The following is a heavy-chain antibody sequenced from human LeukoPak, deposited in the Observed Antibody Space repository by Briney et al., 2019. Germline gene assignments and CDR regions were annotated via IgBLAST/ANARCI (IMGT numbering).Heavy chain of an antibody. CDR2: ISGSDGST. V-gene: IGHV3-23*01. CDR3: AKDGYDFWSAYYIDL. D-gene: IGHD3-3*01. Sequence: GGSLRLSCAPSGFTYNNYAMTCVRHAPGKGLEWVSAISGSDGSTYYSDSVTGRFTISRDNSKNTLYLQMTSLRTDDTAVYYCAKDGYDFWSAYYIDLWGQGTLVTVSS. J-gene: IGHJ4*02. CDR1: GFTYNNYA.